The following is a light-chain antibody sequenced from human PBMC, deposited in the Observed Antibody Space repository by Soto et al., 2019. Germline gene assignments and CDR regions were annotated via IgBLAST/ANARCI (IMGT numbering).Light chain of an antibody. CDR3: SSYAGNNNFV. CDR1: STDIGSYDY. Sequence: QSVLTQPPAASGFPGQSVTISCTGTSTDIGSYDYVYWYQQHPGKAPKLVIYEVTKRPSGVPDRVSASKSGNTASLTVSGLRAEDEADYYCSSYAGNNNFVFGSGTKVTVL. J-gene: IGLJ1*01. V-gene: IGLV2-8*01. CDR2: EVT.